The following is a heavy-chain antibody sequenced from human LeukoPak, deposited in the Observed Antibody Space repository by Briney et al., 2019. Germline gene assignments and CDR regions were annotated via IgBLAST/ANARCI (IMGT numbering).Heavy chain of an antibody. CDR2: INPNSGGT. D-gene: IGHD2-2*01. CDR1: GYTFTGYY. Sequence: ASVKVSCKASGYTFTGYYMHWVRQAPGQGLEWMGWINPNSGGTNYAQKFRGWVTMTRDTSISTAYMELSRLRSDDTAVYYCARDRARYCSSTSCYGLDYWGQGTLVTVSS. J-gene: IGHJ4*02. CDR3: ARDRARYCSSTSCYGLDY. V-gene: IGHV1-2*04.